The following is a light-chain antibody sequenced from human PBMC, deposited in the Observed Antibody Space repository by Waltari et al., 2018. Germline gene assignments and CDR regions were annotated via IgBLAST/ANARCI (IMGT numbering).Light chain of an antibody. V-gene: IGLV3-10*01. CDR3: YSTDSSGNHRV. Sequence: SSELPQPPSVSVSPGQTARITCSGDALPKNYAYWYQQKSGQAPVLVIYEDSKRPSGIPERFSGSSSGTMATLTISGAQVEDEADYYCYSTDSSGNHRVFGGGTKLTVL. CDR1: ALPKNY. J-gene: IGLJ3*02. CDR2: EDS.